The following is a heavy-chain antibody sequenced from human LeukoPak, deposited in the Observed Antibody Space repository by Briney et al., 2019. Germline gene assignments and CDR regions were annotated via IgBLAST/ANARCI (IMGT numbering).Heavy chain of an antibody. CDR3: ARRRTAAVVAFDI. J-gene: IGHJ3*02. Sequence: GGSLRLSCAASGFTFSDYYMSWIRQAPGKGLEWVSYISSSGSTIYYADSVKGRFTISRDNAKNSLYLQMNSLRAEDTAVYYCARRRTAAVVAFDIWGQGTMVTVSS. V-gene: IGHV3-11*04. D-gene: IGHD6-13*01. CDR1: GFTFSDYY. CDR2: ISSSGSTI.